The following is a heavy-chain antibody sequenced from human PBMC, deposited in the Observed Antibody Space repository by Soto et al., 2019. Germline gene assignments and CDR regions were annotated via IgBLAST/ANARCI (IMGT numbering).Heavy chain of an antibody. J-gene: IGHJ6*02. V-gene: IGHV6-1*01. Sequence: SQTLSLTCAISGDSVSGKSAAWNWIRQSPSRGLEWLGRTYYRSKWYNDYAVSVKSRITINPDTSKNQFSLQLNSVTPEDMAVYYCARDRVGATTGYYGKDVWGQGTTVTVSS. CDR3: ARDRVGATTGYYGKDV. CDR1: GDSVSGKSAA. D-gene: IGHD1-26*01. CDR2: TYYRSKWYN.